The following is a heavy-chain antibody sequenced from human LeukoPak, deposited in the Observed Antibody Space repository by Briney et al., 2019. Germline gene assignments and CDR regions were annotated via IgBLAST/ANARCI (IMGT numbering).Heavy chain of an antibody. CDR1: GGSISSGDYY. D-gene: IGHD5-18*01. Sequence: PSKTLSLTCTVSGGSISSGDYYWSWIRQPPGKGLEWIGYIYYSGSTYYNPSLKSRVTISVDTSKNQFSLKLSSVTAADTAVYYCARVDTAMVFLDYWGQGTLVTVSS. CDR3: ARVDTAMVFLDY. J-gene: IGHJ4*02. CDR2: IYYSGST. V-gene: IGHV4-30-4*01.